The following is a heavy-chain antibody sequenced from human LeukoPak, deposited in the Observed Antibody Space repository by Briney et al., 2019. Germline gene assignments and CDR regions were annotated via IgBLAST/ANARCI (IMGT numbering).Heavy chain of an antibody. D-gene: IGHD5-12*01. V-gene: IGHV5-51*01. CDR1: GYSFTSYW. Sequence: GESLKISCKGSGYSFTSYWIGWVRQMPGKGLEWMGIIYPADSDTRYSPSFQGQVTISADKSISTAYLQWSSLKASDTATYYCARFNYGSAYAAGSAFDIWGQGTMVTVSS. J-gene: IGHJ3*02. CDR2: IYPADSDT. CDR3: ARFNYGSAYAAGSAFDI.